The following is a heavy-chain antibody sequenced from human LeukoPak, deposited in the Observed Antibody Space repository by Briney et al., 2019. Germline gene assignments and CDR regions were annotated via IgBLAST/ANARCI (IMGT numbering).Heavy chain of an antibody. CDR1: GYTLTELS. V-gene: IGHV1-24*01. D-gene: IGHD3-10*01. J-gene: IGHJ3*02. CDR2: FDPEDGET. CDR3: ATVPWYYYGSGSVSAFDI. Sequence: VASVKVSCKVSGYTLTELSMHWVRQAPGKGLEWMGGFDPEDGETIYAQKFQGRVTMTEDTSTDTAYMELSSLRSEDTAVYYCATVPWYYYGSGSVSAFDIWGQGTMVTVSS.